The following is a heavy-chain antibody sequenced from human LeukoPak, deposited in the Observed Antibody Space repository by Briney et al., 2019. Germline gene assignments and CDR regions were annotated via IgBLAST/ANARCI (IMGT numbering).Heavy chain of an antibody. CDR2: INPNSGGT. J-gene: IGHJ4*02. Sequence: ASVKVSCKASGYTFTGYYMHWVRQAPGQGLEWMGWINPNSGGTNYAQKFQGRVTMTRDKSISTAYLQWSSLKASDTAMYYCARHGAGYCTNGVCRHFDYWGQGTLVTVSS. CDR1: GYTFTGYY. CDR3: ARHGAGYCTNGVCRHFDY. V-gene: IGHV1-2*02. D-gene: IGHD2-8*01.